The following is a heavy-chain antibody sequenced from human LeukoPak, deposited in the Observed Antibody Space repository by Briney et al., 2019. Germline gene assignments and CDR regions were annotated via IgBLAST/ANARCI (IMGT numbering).Heavy chain of an antibody. D-gene: IGHD5-18*01. CDR2: INHSGST. J-gene: IGHJ5*02. CDR1: GGSFSGYY. Sequence: SETLSLTCAVYGGSFSGYYWSWIRQPPGKGLEWIGEINHSGSTNYNPSLKSRVTISVDTSKNQFSLQLNSVTPEDTAVYYCARDRYSYGYGDWFDPWGQGTLVTVSS. V-gene: IGHV4-34*01. CDR3: ARDRYSYGYGDWFDP.